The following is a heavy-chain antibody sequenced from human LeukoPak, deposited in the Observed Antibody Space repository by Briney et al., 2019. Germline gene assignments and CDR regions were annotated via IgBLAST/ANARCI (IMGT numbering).Heavy chain of an antibody. J-gene: IGHJ4*02. CDR1: GFSFSGYW. D-gene: IGHD6-19*01. CDR3: AAGVGWLIDY. V-gene: IGHV3-7*03. CDR2: IVGDGSER. Sequence: GVSLRLSCAASGFSFSGYWMSWVRQAPGEGLEWVANIVGDGSERNYMDSVKGRFTNSRDNAKNSLHMQMNSLRAEDTAVYYCAAGVGWLIDYWGQGTLVTVSS.